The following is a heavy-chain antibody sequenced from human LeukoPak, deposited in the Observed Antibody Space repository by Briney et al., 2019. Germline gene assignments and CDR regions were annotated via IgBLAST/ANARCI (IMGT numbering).Heavy chain of an antibody. CDR1: GFSFSDYG. Sequence: GGSLRLSCAASGFSFSDYGMHWVRQAPGKGLEWVSLISGDGGSTYYADSVKGRFTISRDNSKNSLYLQMNSLGTEDTALYYCAKDDRIAARRYYYYYYGMDVWGQGTTVTVSS. CDR2: ISGDGGST. CDR3: AKDDRIAARRYYYYYYGMDV. D-gene: IGHD6-6*01. J-gene: IGHJ6*02. V-gene: IGHV3-43*02.